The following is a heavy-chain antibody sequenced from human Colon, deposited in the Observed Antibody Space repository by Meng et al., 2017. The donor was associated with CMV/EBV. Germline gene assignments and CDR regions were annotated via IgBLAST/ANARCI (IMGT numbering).Heavy chain of an antibody. V-gene: IGHV3-30*03. D-gene: IGHD6-19*01. J-gene: IGHJ6*02. CDR2: ISYDESGT. CDR3: ARDGLADTAFTYYYYSGMDV. CDR1: GFTMGSNY. Sequence: GESLKISCEASGFTMGSNYMSWVRQAPQKGLEWVAVISYDESGTYYADSVKGRFTVSRDHSKNTLFLQISSLRGEDTAVYYCARDGLADTAFTYYYYSGMDVWGHGTTVTVSS.